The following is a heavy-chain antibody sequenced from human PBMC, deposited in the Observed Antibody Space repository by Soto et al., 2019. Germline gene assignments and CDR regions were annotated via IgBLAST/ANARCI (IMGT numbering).Heavy chain of an antibody. CDR2: ISSSSSTI. Sequence: PGGSLRLSCAASGFTFSSYSMNWVRQAPGKGLEWVSYISSSSSTIYYADSVKGRFTISRDNAKNSLYLQMNSLRDEDTAVYYSARDFGDGYTSDLHDAFEIWGQGTMVTVSS. CDR3: ARDFGDGYTSDLHDAFEI. V-gene: IGHV3-48*02. D-gene: IGHD3-16*01. CDR1: GFTFSSYS. J-gene: IGHJ3*02.